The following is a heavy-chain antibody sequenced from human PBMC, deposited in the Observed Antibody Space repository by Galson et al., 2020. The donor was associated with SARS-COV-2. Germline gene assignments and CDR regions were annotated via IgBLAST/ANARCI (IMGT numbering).Heavy chain of an antibody. CDR2: IYYSGST. CDR3: ARRAIGYCNRTSCLSAFEI. J-gene: IGHJ3*02. Sequence: SETLSLTCTVSGGSISSYYWSWIRQPPGKGLEWIGYIYYSGSTNYNPSLKSRVTISVDTSKNQFSLKLSSVTAADTAVYYCARRAIGYCNRTSCLSAFEIWGQGTMVTVSS. D-gene: IGHD2-2*01. CDR1: GGSISSYY. V-gene: IGHV4-59*08.